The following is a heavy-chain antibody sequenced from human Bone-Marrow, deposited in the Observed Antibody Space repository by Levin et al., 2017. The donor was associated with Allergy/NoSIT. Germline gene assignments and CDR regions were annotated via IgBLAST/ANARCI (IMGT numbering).Heavy chain of an antibody. CDR3: AKDREWLVLNPSCMEH. D-gene: IGHD6-19*01. Sequence: GGSLRLSCVASGFNFSNYGMHWVRQAPGKGLEWVAYLSYDGSLKAYADSVKGRFTISRDTSKNMVYLQLNSLTTEETGVYYCAKDREWLVLNPSCMEHWGQGTLVTVSS. J-gene: IGHJ4*02. CDR2: LSYDGSLK. CDR1: GFNFSNYG. V-gene: IGHV3-30*18.